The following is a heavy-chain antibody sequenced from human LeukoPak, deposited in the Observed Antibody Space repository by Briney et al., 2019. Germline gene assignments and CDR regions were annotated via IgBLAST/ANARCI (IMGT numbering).Heavy chain of an antibody. J-gene: IGHJ4*02. V-gene: IGHV1-46*01. CDR3: AREESGGYFDY. CDR1: GYISTNYY. D-gene: IGHD2-8*02. CDR2: ISPTGSST. Sequence: ASVKVSCKASGYISTNYYMHWVRQAPGQGLEWLGLISPTGSSTNYAQKFRGRVTMTRDTSTTTVYMELSSLRSEDTAVYYCAREESGGYFDYWGQGTLVTVSS.